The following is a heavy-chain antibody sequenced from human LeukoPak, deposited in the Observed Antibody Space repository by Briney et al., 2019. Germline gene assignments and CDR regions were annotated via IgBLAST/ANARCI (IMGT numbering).Heavy chain of an antibody. V-gene: IGHV4-39*07. Sequence: SETLSLTCTVSGGSISSSTYYWAWIRQPPGKGLEWIGSLYYTGFTFYNPSLKSRVTMSVATSKNELSLKVASVTAADTAVYFCARGTSGYIYALRNWGQGALVTVSS. J-gene: IGHJ4*02. D-gene: IGHD5-18*01. CDR3: ARGTSGYIYALRN. CDR2: LYYTGFT. CDR1: GGSISSSTYY.